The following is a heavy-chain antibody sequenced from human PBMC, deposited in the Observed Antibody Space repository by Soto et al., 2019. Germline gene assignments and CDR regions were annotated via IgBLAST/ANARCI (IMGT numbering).Heavy chain of an antibody. D-gene: IGHD2-15*01. CDR3: AKSGCSGGSRYYPFYSSYRAV. CDR2: ISGSGGST. CDR1: GFTFSSFA. J-gene: IGHJ6*03. Sequence: SGGSLRLSSAASGFTFSSFAMSWVRQAPGKGLEWVSAISGSGGSTYYADSVKGRFTISKDNSKNTRYLQMNSLKAEDTAVYYWAKSGCSGGSRYYPFYSSYRAVWGKGTTVPVS. V-gene: IGHV3-23*01.